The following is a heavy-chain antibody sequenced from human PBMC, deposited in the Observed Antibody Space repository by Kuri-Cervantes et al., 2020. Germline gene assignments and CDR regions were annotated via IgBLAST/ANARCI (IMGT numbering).Heavy chain of an antibody. V-gene: IGHV1-69*01. CDR2: IIPIFGTA. CDR1: GGTFSGYA. D-gene: IGHD3-3*01. Sequence: SCKASGGTFSGYAISWVRQAPGQGLEWMGGIIPIFGTANYAQKFQGRVTITADESTSTAYMELSSLRSEDTAVYYCAVSLRFLEWLDYYYYGMDVWGQGTLVTVSS. J-gene: IGHJ6*02. CDR3: AVSLRFLEWLDYYYYGMDV.